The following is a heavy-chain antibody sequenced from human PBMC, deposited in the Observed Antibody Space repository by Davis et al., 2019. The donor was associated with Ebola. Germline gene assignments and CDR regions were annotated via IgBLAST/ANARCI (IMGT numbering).Heavy chain of an antibody. Sequence: GESLKISCAASGFTFDDYGMSWVRQAPGKGLEWVSGINWNGGSTGYADSVKGRFTISRDNAKNTLYLQMNSLRAEDTAVYYCAKSAAPFDYWGQGTLVTVSS. CDR3: AKSAAPFDY. J-gene: IGHJ4*02. CDR1: GFTFDDYG. V-gene: IGHV3-20*04. D-gene: IGHD6-25*01. CDR2: INWNGGST.